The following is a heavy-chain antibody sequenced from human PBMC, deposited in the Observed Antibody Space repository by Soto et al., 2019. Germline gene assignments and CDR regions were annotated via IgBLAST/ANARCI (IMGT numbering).Heavy chain of an antibody. Sequence: QVQPVQSGAEVKKPGSSVKVSCKAPGGTFSTYAISWVRQAPGQGLEWMGGVIPIFGTPKYAQKFQGRVTITADEYTSTGYMELRSLRSEDTAVYYCARSQGGSSSLDIYYYYYYGMDVWGQGTTVTVSS. CDR2: VIPIFGTP. CDR1: GGTFSTYA. V-gene: IGHV1-69*01. CDR3: ARSQGGSSSLDIYYYYYYGMDV. D-gene: IGHD2-15*01. J-gene: IGHJ6*02.